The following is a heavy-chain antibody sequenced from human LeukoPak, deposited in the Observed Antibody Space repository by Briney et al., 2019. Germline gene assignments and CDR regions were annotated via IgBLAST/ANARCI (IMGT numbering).Heavy chain of an antibody. V-gene: IGHV4-34*01. D-gene: IGHD3-22*01. Sequence: SETLSLTCAVYGGSFSGYYWSWIRQPPGKGLEWIGEINHSGSTNYNPSLKSRVTISVDTSKNQFSLKLSSVTAADTAVYYCARPLFSSGSSGYFDADYWGQGTLVTVSS. CDR1: GGSFSGYY. CDR2: INHSGST. J-gene: IGHJ4*02. CDR3: ARPLFSSGSSGYFDADY.